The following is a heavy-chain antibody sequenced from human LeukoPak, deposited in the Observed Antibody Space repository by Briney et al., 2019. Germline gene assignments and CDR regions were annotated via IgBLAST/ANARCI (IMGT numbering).Heavy chain of an antibody. CDR1: GGSISSGSYY. J-gene: IGHJ3*02. CDR3: ARDPRGYYDSSGFHDAFDI. Sequence: PSQTLSLTCTVSGGSISSGSYYWSWIRQPAGKGLEWIGRIYTSGSTNYNPSLKSRVTISVDTSKNQFSLKLSSVTAADTAVYYCARDPRGYYDSSGFHDAFDIWVQGTMVTVSS. D-gene: IGHD3-22*01. V-gene: IGHV4-61*02. CDR2: IYTSGST.